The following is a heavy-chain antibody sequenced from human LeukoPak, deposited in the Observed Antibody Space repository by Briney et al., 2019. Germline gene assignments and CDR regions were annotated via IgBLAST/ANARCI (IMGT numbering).Heavy chain of an antibody. Sequence: GGSLRLSCAASGFTFSSYWMHWVHQAPGKGLVWVSRINNDGSGTTYADSVKGRFAISRDNAKNTLYLQMNSLRAEDTAVYYCARGYSGSYYNWGQGTLVTVSS. V-gene: IGHV3-74*01. CDR3: ARGYSGSYYN. CDR2: INNDGSGT. CDR1: GFTFSSYW. J-gene: IGHJ4*02. D-gene: IGHD1-26*01.